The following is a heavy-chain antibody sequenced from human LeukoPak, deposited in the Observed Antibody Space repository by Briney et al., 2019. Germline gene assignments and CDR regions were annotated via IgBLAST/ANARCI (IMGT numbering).Heavy chain of an antibody. CDR3: ARGVAREDGMDV. CDR2: TYYRSKWYN. D-gene: IGHD3-3*01. J-gene: IGHJ6*02. Sequence: SQTLSLTCAISGDSVSTNSAAWNWIRQSPSRGLEWLGRTYYRSKWYNDYAVSVKSRITINPDTSKNQFSLQLNSVSPEDTAVYYCARGVAREDGMDVWGQGTTVTVSS. V-gene: IGHV6-1*01. CDR1: GDSVSTNSAA.